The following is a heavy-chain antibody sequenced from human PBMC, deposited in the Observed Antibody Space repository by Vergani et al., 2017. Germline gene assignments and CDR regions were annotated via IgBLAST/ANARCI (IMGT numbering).Heavy chain of an antibody. D-gene: IGHD6-13*01. CDR3: AKAAGSWYFNWFDP. Sequence: EVQLVESGGGLVQPGRSLRLSCAASGFTFDDYAMHWVRQAPGKGLEWVSGISWNSGSIGYADSVKGRFTNTRDNAKNSLYLQMTSRRAEDTALYYCAKAAGSWYFNWFDPWGQGTLVTVSS. CDR1: GFTFDDYA. CDR2: ISWNSGSI. V-gene: IGHV3-9*01. J-gene: IGHJ5*02.